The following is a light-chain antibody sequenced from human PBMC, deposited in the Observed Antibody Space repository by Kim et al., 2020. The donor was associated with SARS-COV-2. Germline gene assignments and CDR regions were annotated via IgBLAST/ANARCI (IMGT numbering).Light chain of an antibody. CDR1: QDISSD. Sequence: IQLTQSPSSLFASVGARVTITCRASQDISSDLAWYQQEPGKAPKLLIYAASTLQSGVPSRFSGSGSATEFSLTISSLQLEDFSTSYCQQLNSYPRTFGQGTKVDIK. J-gene: IGKJ1*01. V-gene: IGKV1-9*01. CDR2: AAS. CDR3: QQLNSYPRT.